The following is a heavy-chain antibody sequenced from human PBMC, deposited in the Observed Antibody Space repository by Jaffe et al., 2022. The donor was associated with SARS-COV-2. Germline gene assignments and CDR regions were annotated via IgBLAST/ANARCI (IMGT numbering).Heavy chain of an antibody. Sequence: QVQLQESGPGLVKPSETLSLTCTVSGGSISSYYWSWIRQPPGKGLEWIGYIYYSGSTNYNPSLKSRVTISVDTSKNQFSLKLSSVTAADTAVYYCARLDRETNHPGSGYYYVVDYWGQGTLVTVSS. V-gene: IGHV4-59*08. D-gene: IGHD3-22*01. J-gene: IGHJ4*02. CDR1: GGSISSYY. CDR2: IYYSGST. CDR3: ARLDRETNHPGSGYYYVVDY.